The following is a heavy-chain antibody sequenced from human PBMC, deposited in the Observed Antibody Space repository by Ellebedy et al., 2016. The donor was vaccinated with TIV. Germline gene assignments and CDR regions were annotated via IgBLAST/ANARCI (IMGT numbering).Heavy chain of an antibody. CDR3: TRALPATIGYYFDY. D-gene: IGHD5-12*01. CDR1: GFTFGDYA. CDR2: IRSKAYGGTT. J-gene: IGHJ4*02. Sequence: GESLKISXTASGFTFGDYALSWFRQAPGKGLEWVGIIRSKAYGGTTEYAASVKGRFTISRDDSKSIAYLQMNSLKTEDTAVYYCTRALPATIGYYFDYWGQGTLVTVSS. V-gene: IGHV3-49*03.